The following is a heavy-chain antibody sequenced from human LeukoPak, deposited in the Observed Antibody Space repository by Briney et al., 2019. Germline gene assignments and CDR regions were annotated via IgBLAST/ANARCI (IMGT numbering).Heavy chain of an antibody. D-gene: IGHD5-18*01. CDR2: TSSSSSTI. CDR1: GFTFSGYD. Sequence: GGSLRLSCAASGFTFSGYDMSWVRQAPGKGLEWVSYTSSSSSTIYYADSVKSRFTISRDNAKNSLYLQMNSLRAEDTAVYYCAKDGGYSYGYSRWYFDLWGRGTLVTVSS. V-gene: IGHV3-48*04. CDR3: AKDGGYSYGYSRWYFDL. J-gene: IGHJ2*01.